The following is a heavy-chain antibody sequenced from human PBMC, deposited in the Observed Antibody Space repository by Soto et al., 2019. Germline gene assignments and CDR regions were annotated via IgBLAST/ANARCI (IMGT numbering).Heavy chain of an antibody. CDR3: AHRRTRPWGNDAFDI. CDR1: GFSLSTSGVG. CDR2: IYWDDDK. V-gene: IGHV2-5*02. Sequence: QITLKESGPTLAKPTQTLTLTCTFSGFSLSTSGVGVGWIRQPPGKALEWLALIYWDDDKRYSPSLKSRLTITKDTSKNQVVLTMTNMDPVDTATYYCAHRRTRPWGNDAFDIWGQGTMVTVSS. J-gene: IGHJ3*02. D-gene: IGHD3-16*01.